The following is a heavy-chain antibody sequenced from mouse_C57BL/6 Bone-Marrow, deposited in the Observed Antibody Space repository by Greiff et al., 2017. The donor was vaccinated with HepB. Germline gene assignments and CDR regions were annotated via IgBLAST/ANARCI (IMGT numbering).Heavy chain of an antibody. D-gene: IGHD1-1*01. Sequence: QVQLQQPGAELVMPGASVKLSCKASGYTFTSYWMHWVKQRPGQGLEWIGEIDPSDSYTNYNQKFKGKSTLTVDKSSSTAYMQLSSLTSEDSAVYYCARQYYGSSLDVWGTGTTVTVSS. V-gene: IGHV1-69*01. CDR3: ARQYYGSSLDV. J-gene: IGHJ1*03. CDR2: IDPSDSYT. CDR1: GYTFTSYW.